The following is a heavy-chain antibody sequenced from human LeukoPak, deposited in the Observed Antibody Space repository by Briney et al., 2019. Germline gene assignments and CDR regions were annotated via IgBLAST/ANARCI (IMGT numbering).Heavy chain of an antibody. J-gene: IGHJ4*02. CDR2: NNPNRGCT. CDR3: ATMGATNFDH. V-gene: IGHV1-2*02. D-gene: IGHD1-26*01. CDR1: RYTFTDYY. Sequence: ASVKVSCLASRYTFTDYYMHWVRQAPGKGLELLVWNNPNRGCTSYAQKFQGRVTMTRDTSISTAYMEMSRLRSDDTAVYYRATMGATNFDHWGQGTLVTVSS.